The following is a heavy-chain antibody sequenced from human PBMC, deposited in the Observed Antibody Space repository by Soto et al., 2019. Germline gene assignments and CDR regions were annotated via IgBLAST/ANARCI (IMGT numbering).Heavy chain of an antibody. CDR1: GYTFTSYA. V-gene: IGHV1-3*01. Sequence: ASVEVSCKASGYTFTSYAMHWVRQAPGQRLEWMGWINAGNGNTKYSQKFQGRVTITRDTSASTAYMELSSLRSEDTAVYYCARHPLNYYDSSGFQNYFDYWGQGTLVTVSS. D-gene: IGHD3-22*01. CDR2: INAGNGNT. CDR3: ARHPLNYYDSSGFQNYFDY. J-gene: IGHJ4*02.